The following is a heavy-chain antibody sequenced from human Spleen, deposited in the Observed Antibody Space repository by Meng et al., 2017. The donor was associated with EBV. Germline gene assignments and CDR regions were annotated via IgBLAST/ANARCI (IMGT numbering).Heavy chain of an antibody. D-gene: IGHD1-26*01. V-gene: IGHV3-74*01. J-gene: IGHJ4*02. CDR2: INEDGSIV. CDR1: GISAYW. CDR3: AKDCFGARDY. Sequence: EGQVKGVGGGLVRPGGSLRLSCVGSGISAYWVHWVRQVPGKGLVWVSRINEDGSIVNYADSVKGRFTIFRDNAKNTVSLQMDSLRVEDTAQYYCAKDCFGARDYWGQGTLVTVSS.